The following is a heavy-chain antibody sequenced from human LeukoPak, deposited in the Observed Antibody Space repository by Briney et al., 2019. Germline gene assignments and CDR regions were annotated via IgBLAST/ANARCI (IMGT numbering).Heavy chain of an antibody. J-gene: IGHJ4*02. V-gene: IGHV3-33*06. CDR2: IWYDGTNK. CDR3: AKEGSGTSLDH. Sequence: PGGSLRLSCAASGFTFSTYVMHWVRQAPGKGLEWVSAIWYDGTNKYFADPVKGRFTISRDNSKNTLYLQVNSLRAENTAVYYCAKEGSGTSLDHWGQGNLVTVSS. CDR1: GFTFSTYV. D-gene: IGHD1-26*01.